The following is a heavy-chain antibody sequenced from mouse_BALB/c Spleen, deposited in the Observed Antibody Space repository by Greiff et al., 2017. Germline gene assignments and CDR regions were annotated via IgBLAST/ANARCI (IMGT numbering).Heavy chain of an antibody. J-gene: IGHJ2*01. V-gene: IGHV5-6-4*01. CDR1: GFTFSSYT. D-gene: IGHD2-10*01. CDR3: TREAYYGNYERYYFDY. CDR2: ISSGGSYT. Sequence: EVQRVESGGGLVKPGGSLKLSCAASGFTFSSYTMSWVRQTPEKRLEWVATISSGGSYTYYPDSVKGRFTISRDNAKNTLYLQMSSLKSEDTAMYYCTREAYYGNYERYYFDYWGQGTTLTVSS.